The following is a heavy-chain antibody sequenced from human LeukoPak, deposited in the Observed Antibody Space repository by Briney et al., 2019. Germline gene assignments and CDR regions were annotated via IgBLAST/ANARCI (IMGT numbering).Heavy chain of an antibody. Sequence: ASVKVSCKASGYTFANYGITWVRQAPGQGLEWMGWISPSSGDTNYAQNLQGRVTMTTDTSTSTAYMELRSLRSDDTAVYYCARNAVVGATTWFDPWGQGTLVTVSS. CDR1: GYTFANYG. D-gene: IGHD1-26*01. CDR3: ARNAVVGATTWFDP. CDR2: ISPSSGDT. J-gene: IGHJ5*02. V-gene: IGHV1-18*01.